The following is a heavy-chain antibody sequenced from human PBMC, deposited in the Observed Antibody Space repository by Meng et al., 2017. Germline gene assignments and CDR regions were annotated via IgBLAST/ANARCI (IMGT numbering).Heavy chain of an antibody. Sequence: GESLKISCAASGFTFSSYEMNWVRQAPGKGLEWVSYISSSGSTIYYADSVKGRFTISRDNSKNTLYLQMNSLRAEDTAVYYCAKDLKWLLNTYFDYWGQGTLVTVSS. CDR3: AKDLKWLLNTYFDY. D-gene: IGHD6-19*01. J-gene: IGHJ4*02. CDR1: GFTFSSYE. CDR2: ISSSGSTI. V-gene: IGHV3-48*03.